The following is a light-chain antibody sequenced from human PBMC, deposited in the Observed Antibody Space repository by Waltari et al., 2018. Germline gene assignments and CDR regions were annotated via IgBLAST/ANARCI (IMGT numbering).Light chain of an antibody. V-gene: IGLV2-14*01. CDR1: SSDVGGYNY. J-gene: IGLJ2*01. CDR2: EVS. CDR3: SSYTSSSTVV. Sequence: QSALTQPASVSGSPGQSITISCTGTSSDVGGYNYVSWYQQHPGKAPKLMIYEVSNRPSGVSNRFSGSKSGNTDCLTIAGLQAEDEADYYCSSYTSSSTVVFGGGTKLTVL.